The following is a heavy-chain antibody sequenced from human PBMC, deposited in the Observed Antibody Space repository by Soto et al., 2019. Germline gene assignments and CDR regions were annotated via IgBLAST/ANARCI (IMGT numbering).Heavy chain of an antibody. CDR2: INHSGST. Sequence: SETLSLTCAVYGGSFRGYYRSWIRQPPGKGLEWIGEINHSGSTNYNPSLKSRVTISVDTSKNQFSLKLSSVTAADTAVYYCAGRLLWFGELSGWFDPWGQGTLVTVSS. V-gene: IGHV4-34*01. CDR3: AGRLLWFGELSGWFDP. CDR1: GGSFRGYY. D-gene: IGHD3-10*01. J-gene: IGHJ5*02.